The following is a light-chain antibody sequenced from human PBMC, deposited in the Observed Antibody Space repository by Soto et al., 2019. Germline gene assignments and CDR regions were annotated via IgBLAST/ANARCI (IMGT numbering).Light chain of an antibody. CDR1: QGISTY. CDR2: AAS. Sequence: DIPMTQSPSSLSESAGDRVTITCRASQGISTYLNWYQQKPGKAPKLLIYAASSLQSGVPSRFSGSGSETDFTLTISSLQPEDFATYSCQQSYSTTWTFGQGTKVEIQ. V-gene: IGKV1-39*01. CDR3: QQSYSTTWT. J-gene: IGKJ1*01.